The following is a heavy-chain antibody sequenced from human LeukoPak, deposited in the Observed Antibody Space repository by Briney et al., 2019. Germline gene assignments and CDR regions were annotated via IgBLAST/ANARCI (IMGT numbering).Heavy chain of an antibody. CDR1: GYGFTGYN. V-gene: IGHV1-2*02. D-gene: IGHD3-16*01. J-gene: IGHJ4*02. CDR3: ARDGVGNDVCDF. Sequence: ASVTVSCKASGYGFTGYNMHWVRQAPGQGLEWMGCINPNTGGTNFAQKFQGRVTMTRDTSISTVYMELSRLRSDDTAVYYCARDGVGNDVCDFWGPGNLGSVS. CDR2: INPNTGGT.